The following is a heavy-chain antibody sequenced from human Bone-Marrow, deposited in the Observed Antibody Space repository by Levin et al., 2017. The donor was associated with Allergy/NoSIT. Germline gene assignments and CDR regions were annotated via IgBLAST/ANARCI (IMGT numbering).Heavy chain of an antibody. Sequence: GESLKISCALSGFTFSDYGMHWVRQAPGRGLEWVAVISYDGNDKYYADSVKGRFTTSRDNSRNTLYLQVKRLRPEDTAVYYCAKDSRSYYDILTGYRVPYFDYWGQGSLVTVSS. CDR2: ISYDGNDK. CDR3: AKDSRSYYDILTGYRVPYFDY. J-gene: IGHJ4*02. V-gene: IGHV3-30*18. D-gene: IGHD3-9*01. CDR1: GFTFSDYG.